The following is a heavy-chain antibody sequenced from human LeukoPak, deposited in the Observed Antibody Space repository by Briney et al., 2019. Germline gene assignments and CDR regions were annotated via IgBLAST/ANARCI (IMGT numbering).Heavy chain of an antibody. CDR1: GYTLTELS. CDR2: FDPEDGET. Sequence: GASVKVSCKVSGYTLTELSMHWVRQAPGKGLEWMGGFDPEDGETIYAQKFQGRDTMTEDTSTDTAYMELSSLRSEDTAVYYCATSGVRRNYYDSSGFDYWGQGTLVTVSS. V-gene: IGHV1-24*01. J-gene: IGHJ4*02. D-gene: IGHD3-22*01. CDR3: ATSGVRRNYYDSSGFDY.